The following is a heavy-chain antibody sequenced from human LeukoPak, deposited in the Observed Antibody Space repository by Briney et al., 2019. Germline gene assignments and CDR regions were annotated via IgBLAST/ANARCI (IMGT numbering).Heavy chain of an antibody. CDR1: GGSFSGYY. CDR2: INHRGST. D-gene: IGHD3-3*01. CDR3: ARGFWSGYSFDY. Sequence: SETLSLTCAVYGGSFSGYYWSWIRQPPGKGLEWIGEINHRGSTNYNPSLKGRVTISVDTSKNQFSLKLSSVTAADTAVYYCARGFWSGYSFDYWGQGTLVTVSS. J-gene: IGHJ4*02. V-gene: IGHV4-34*01.